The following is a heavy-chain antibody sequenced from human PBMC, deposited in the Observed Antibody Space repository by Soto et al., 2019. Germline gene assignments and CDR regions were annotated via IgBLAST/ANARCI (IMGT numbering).Heavy chain of an antibody. CDR3: ATSIRYCSSPSCPKGPFDI. Sequence: GASLKISGKGSGYSVTSYWIGSVRQMPGKGLEWMGIIYPGDSDTRYSPSFQGQVTISADKSISTAYLQWSSLKASDTAMYYCATSIRYCSSPSCPKGPFDIWGEATMVTVPS. D-gene: IGHD2-2*01. CDR2: IYPGDSDT. V-gene: IGHV5-51*01. J-gene: IGHJ3*02. CDR1: GYSVTSYW.